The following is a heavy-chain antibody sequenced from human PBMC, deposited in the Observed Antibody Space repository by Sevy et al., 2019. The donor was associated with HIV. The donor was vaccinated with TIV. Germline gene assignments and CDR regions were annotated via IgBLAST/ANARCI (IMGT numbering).Heavy chain of an antibody. CDR3: ARDLPPSATTLAHFDY. J-gene: IGHJ4*02. CDR2: ISNSGTII. CDR1: GFTFSSYE. V-gene: IGHV3-48*03. Sequence: GGSLRLSCAASGFTFSSYEMNWVRQAPGKGLEWVSSISNSGTIISYSDSVRGRFTISRDNARNSVYLQMNSLRAEDTAVYYCARDLPPSATTLAHFDYWGQGTLVTVSS. D-gene: IGHD4-4*01.